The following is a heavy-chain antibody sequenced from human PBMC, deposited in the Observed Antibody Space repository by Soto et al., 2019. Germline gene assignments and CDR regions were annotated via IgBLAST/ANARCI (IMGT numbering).Heavy chain of an antibody. CDR3: ASGGYGRDY. CDR2: INHSGST. Sequence: PSETLSLTCAVYGGSFSGYYLSWIRQPPGKGLEWIGEINHSGSTNYNPSLKSRVTISVDTSKNQFSLKLSSVTAADTAVYYCASGGYGRDYWGQGTLVTVYS. D-gene: IGHD5-12*01. CDR1: GGSFSGYY. V-gene: IGHV4-34*01. J-gene: IGHJ4*02.